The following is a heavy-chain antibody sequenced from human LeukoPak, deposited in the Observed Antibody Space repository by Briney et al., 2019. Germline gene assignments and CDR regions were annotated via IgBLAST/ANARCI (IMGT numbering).Heavy chain of an antibody. CDR2: IKHSGSS. CDR3: ARGPPNYSGDSNNYVGGYYYMDV. D-gene: IGHD3-10*01. CDR1: GGSFSGYS. V-gene: IGHV4-34*01. J-gene: IGHJ6*03. Sequence: PSETLSLTGAVYGGSFSGYSWTCIRQPPGKGREWIGQIKHSGSSNHNPSLKSRVSIFVDTSKNQFSLELSSVTAADTAVYYCARGPPNYSGDSNNYVGGYYYMDVWGKGTTVTVSS.